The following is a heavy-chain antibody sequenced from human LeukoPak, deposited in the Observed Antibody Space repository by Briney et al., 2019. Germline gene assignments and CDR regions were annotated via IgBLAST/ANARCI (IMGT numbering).Heavy chain of an antibody. J-gene: IGHJ4*02. CDR1: GFTFSTYG. D-gene: IGHD3-10*01. V-gene: IGHV3-23*01. CDR3: AKDTIPYGSGSYYPDY. Sequence: GGSLRLSCAASGFTFSTYGMSWVRQAPGKGLEWVSGISGSSSTYYADSVKGRFTISRDNSKNTLYLEMNSLRAEDTAVYYCAKDTIPYGSGSYYPDYWGQGTLVTVSS. CDR2: ISGSSST.